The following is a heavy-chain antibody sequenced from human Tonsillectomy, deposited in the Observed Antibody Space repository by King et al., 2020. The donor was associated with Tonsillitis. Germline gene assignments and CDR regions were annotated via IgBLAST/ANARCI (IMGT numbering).Heavy chain of an antibody. Sequence: VQLVESGGGLVQPGGSLRLSCAASGLTFSDYAMTWVRQAPGKGLEWVSAISGGGGSTYYADSVKGRFTISRDNSKNTLYRQMNSLRAEDTAIYYCAKDFLGLRGLLSWYFDYWGQGTLVTVPS. CDR3: AKDFLGLRGLLSWYFDY. J-gene: IGHJ4*02. V-gene: IGHV3-23*04. CDR2: ISGGGGST. CDR1: GLTFSDYA. D-gene: IGHD3/OR15-3a*01.